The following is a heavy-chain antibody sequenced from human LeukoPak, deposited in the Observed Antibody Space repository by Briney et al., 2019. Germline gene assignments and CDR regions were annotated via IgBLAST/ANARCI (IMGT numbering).Heavy chain of an antibody. Sequence: SETLSLTCTVSGGSISSYYWSWIRQPPGKGLEWIGYIYTSGSTNYHPSLKSRVTISVDTSKNHSSLKLSSVTAADTAVYYCARHAPLDWNYFDYWGQGTLVTVSS. V-gene: IGHV4-4*09. D-gene: IGHD3-9*01. CDR3: ARHAPLDWNYFDY. CDR2: IYTSGST. J-gene: IGHJ4*02. CDR1: GGSISSYY.